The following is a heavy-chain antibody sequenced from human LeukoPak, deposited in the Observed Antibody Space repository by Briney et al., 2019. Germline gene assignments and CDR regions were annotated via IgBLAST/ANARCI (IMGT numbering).Heavy chain of an antibody. Sequence: GGSLRLSCAASGFTFSDYYMSWIRQAPGKGLEWLSHISGSGSHTTYADSVRGRFTISRDNAKNSLSLQVNSLRADDTAVYYCARVGSTVAAGTPDYWGQGTLVTVSS. CDR1: GFTFSDYY. CDR2: ISGSGSHT. V-gene: IGHV3-11*06. J-gene: IGHJ4*02. CDR3: ARVGSTVAAGTPDY. D-gene: IGHD6-13*01.